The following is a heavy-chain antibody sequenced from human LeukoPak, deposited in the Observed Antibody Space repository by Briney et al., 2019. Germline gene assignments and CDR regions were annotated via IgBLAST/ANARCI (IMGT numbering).Heavy chain of an antibody. CDR1: GFTFSSYW. Sequence: PGGSLRLSCAASGFTFSSYWMSWVRQAPGKGLEWVANIKQDGSDKYYVDSVKGRFTISRDNPKNSLYLQINSLRAEDTAVYYCARKTVVGSYFDYWGQGTPVTVSS. J-gene: IGHJ4*02. CDR3: ARKTVVGSYFDY. D-gene: IGHD4-23*01. V-gene: IGHV3-7*03. CDR2: IKQDGSDK.